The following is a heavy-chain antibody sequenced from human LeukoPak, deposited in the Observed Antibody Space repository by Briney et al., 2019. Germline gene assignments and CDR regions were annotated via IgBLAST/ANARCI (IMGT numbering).Heavy chain of an antibody. CDR1: GFVFSDYA. CDR2: ISGNGVAT. V-gene: IGHV3-64D*06. J-gene: IGHJ4*02. Sequence: PGGSLRLSCSASGFVFSDYAMHWARQAPGKGLGYLSGISGNGVATYYVDSVQGRFTVSRDNSKTTLYLQINSLRREDTAFYYCIKDRGSSGWDFDSWGQGTLLTVSS. D-gene: IGHD6-19*01. CDR3: IKDRGSSGWDFDS.